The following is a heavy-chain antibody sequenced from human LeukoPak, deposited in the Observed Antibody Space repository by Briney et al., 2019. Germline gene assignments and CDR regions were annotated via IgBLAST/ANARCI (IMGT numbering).Heavy chain of an antibody. V-gene: IGHV3-21*01. CDR2: ISSSSSYI. CDR3: ARAVRIDDAFDI. Sequence: GGSLRLSCAASGFTFSSYCMNWVRQAPGKGLEWVSSISSSSSYIYYADSVKGRFTISRDNAKNSLYLQMNSLRAEDTAVYYCARAVRIDDAFDIWGQGTMVTVSS. J-gene: IGHJ3*02. CDR1: GFTFSSYC. D-gene: IGHD3-16*02.